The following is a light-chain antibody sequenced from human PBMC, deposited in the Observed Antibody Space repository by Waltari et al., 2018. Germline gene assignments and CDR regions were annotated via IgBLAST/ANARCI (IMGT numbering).Light chain of an antibody. V-gene: IGLV1-44*01. CDR3: AAWDDSLNGV. J-gene: IGLJ3*02. CDR1: YSNIGHNS. Sequence: QSVLTQPPSASGTPGQRVTISCSGSYSNIGHNSVNWYQQVPGTAPKLLIYNNDRRPSGLPDRVSGSKSGTSASLAISGLHSEDEADYYCAAWDDSLNGVFGGGTKLTVL. CDR2: NND.